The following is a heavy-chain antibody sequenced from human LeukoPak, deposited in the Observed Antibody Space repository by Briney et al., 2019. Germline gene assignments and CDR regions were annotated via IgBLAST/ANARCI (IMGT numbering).Heavy chain of an antibody. CDR2: MYSGGDT. J-gene: IGHJ6*03. CDR3: TRIAVPVPGRYHIDV. D-gene: IGHD3-16*02. CDR1: GFTVSDNY. V-gene: IGHV3-53*01. Sequence: GGSLRLSCAASGFTVSDNYMSWVRQAPGKGLEWVSVMYSGGDTYYANSVKGRFTFSRDNAKNSLYLQMTSLKAEDTALYYCTRIAVPVPGRYHIDVWGKGTAVTVSS.